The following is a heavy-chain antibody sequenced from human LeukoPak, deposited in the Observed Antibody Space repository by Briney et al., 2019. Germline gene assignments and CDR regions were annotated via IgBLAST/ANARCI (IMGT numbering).Heavy chain of an antibody. CDR1: GFTFSSYE. CDR2: ISSSGSTI. CDR3: ARGRVLDTAMVPEYYFDY. D-gene: IGHD5-18*01. V-gene: IGHV3-48*03. J-gene: IGHJ4*02. Sequence: GGSLRLSCAASGFTFSSYEMNWVRQAPGKGLEWVSYISSSGSTIYYADSVKGRFTISRDNAKNSLYLQMNSLRAEDTAVYYCARGRVLDTAMVPEYYFDYWGQGTLVTVSS.